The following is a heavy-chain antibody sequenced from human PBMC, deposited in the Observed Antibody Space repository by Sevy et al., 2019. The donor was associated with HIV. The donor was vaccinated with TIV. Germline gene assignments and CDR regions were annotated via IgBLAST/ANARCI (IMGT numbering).Heavy chain of an antibody. CDR3: ARDGYARYFFDY. Sequence: ASVTVSCTASGYTFTSYYIHWVRQAPGQGLEWMGIINPNSGSTSYAQKFHGRVTMTRDTSTSTVYMELSSLTSEDTAVYYCARDGYARYFFDYWGRGTLVTVSS. D-gene: IGHD5-12*01. V-gene: IGHV1-46*03. J-gene: IGHJ4*02. CDR1: GYTFTSYY. CDR2: INPNSGST.